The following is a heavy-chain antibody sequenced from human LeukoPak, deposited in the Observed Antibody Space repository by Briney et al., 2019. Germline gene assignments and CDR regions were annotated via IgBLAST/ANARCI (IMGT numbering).Heavy chain of an antibody. Sequence: GGSLRLSRAASGFTFSTYAMGWVRQAPGKGLEWVSTISGSGGSTDYADSVKGRFTISRDNSKNTLYLQMNTLRAEDTAVYFCASDRNSNNWFYYWGQGTLVTVSS. V-gene: IGHV3-23*01. CDR3: ASDRNSNNWFYY. J-gene: IGHJ4*02. D-gene: IGHD2/OR15-2a*01. CDR2: ISGSGGST. CDR1: GFTFSTYA.